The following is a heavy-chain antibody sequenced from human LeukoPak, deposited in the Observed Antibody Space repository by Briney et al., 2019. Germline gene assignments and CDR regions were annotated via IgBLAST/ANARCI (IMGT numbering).Heavy chain of an antibody. CDR2: IRSKAYGGTT. J-gene: IGHJ5*02. D-gene: IGHD6-6*01. Sequence: GGSLRLSCTASGFTFGDYAMNWVRQAPGKGLEWVGFIRSKAYGGTTEYAASVKGRFTISRDDSKSIAYLQMNSLKTDDTAVYYCTGREGLSSSYAWFDPWGQGTLVTVSS. CDR1: GFTFGDYA. V-gene: IGHV3-49*04. CDR3: TGREGLSSSYAWFDP.